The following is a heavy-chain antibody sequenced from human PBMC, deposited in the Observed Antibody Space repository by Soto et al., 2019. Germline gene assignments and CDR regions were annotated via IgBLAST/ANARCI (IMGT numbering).Heavy chain of an antibody. CDR1: GYTFTSYG. D-gene: IGHD3-3*01. CDR3: ARGVTIFGVATYYYYYMDV. CDR2: ISAYNGNT. Sequence: ASVKVSCKASGYTFTSYGISWVRQAPGQGLERMGWISAYNGNTNYAQKLQGRVTMTTDTSTSTAYMELRSLRSDDTAVYYCARGVTIFGVATYYYYYMDVWGKGTTVTVSS. V-gene: IGHV1-18*01. J-gene: IGHJ6*03.